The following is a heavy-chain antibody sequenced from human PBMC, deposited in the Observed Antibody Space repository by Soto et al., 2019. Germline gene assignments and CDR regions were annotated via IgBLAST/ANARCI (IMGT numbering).Heavy chain of an antibody. Sequence: PGGSLRLSCAASGFTVSSNYMSWVRQAPGKGLEWVSVIYSGGSTYYADSVKGRFTISRDNSKNTLYLQMNSLRAEDTAVYYCARAPGGYGPRGAFDIWGQGTMVTVSS. CDR1: GFTVSSNY. J-gene: IGHJ3*02. V-gene: IGHV3-66*01. CDR2: IYSGGST. CDR3: ARAPGGYGPRGAFDI. D-gene: IGHD5-12*01.